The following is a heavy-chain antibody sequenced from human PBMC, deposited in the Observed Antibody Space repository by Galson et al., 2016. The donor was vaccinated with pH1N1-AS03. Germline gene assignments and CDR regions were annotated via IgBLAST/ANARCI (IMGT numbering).Heavy chain of an antibody. V-gene: IGHV3-23*01. CDR3: ANPRASGTTMVTRLDY. CDR1: GFTFSTYA. D-gene: IGHD5-18*01. Sequence: LRLSCAASGFTFSTYAMSWVRQAPGKGLEWVSSISGADLSTYYADSVQGRFTVSRDNSKNTLYLQMNGLRAEDTAIYYCANPRASGTTMVTRLDYWGQGILVTVSS. J-gene: IGHJ4*02. CDR2: ISGADLST.